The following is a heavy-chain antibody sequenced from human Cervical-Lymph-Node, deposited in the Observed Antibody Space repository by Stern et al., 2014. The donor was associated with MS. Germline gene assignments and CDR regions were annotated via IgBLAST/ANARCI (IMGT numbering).Heavy chain of an antibody. CDR1: GFTVSRGY. D-gene: IGHD1-1*01. CDR3: ARDTSSPERSDW. CDR2: ITNVGST. V-gene: IGHV3-53*01. J-gene: IGHJ4*02. Sequence: VKLVESGGGVIQPGGSLRLSCTASGFTVSRGYMTWVRQAPGQGLEWVSFITNVGSTFYTDSVKGRFTISRDDSKNTVYLHMTSLRAEDTAMYYCARDTSSPERSDWWGQGTLVTVSS.